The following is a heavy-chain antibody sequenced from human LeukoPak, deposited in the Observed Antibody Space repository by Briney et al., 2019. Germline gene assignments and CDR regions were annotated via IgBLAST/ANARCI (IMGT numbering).Heavy chain of an antibody. CDR3: ARGRVAGNPVGMRHFDY. CDR2: ISSSSSYI. D-gene: IGHD6-19*01. Sequence: PGGSLRLSCAASGFTFSSYSMNWVRQAPGKGLEWVSSISSSSSYIYYADSVKGRFTISRDNAKNSLYLQMNSLRAEDTAVYYCARGRVAGNPVGMRHFDYWGQGTLVTVSS. V-gene: IGHV3-21*01. CDR1: GFTFSSYS. J-gene: IGHJ4*02.